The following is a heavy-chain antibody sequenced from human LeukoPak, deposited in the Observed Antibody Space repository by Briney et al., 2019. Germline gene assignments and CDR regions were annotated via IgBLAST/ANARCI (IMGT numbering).Heavy chain of an antibody. D-gene: IGHD3-22*01. CDR2: ISSSGSTI. V-gene: IGHV3-11*04. J-gene: IGHJ4*02. CDR1: GFTFSDYC. Sequence: PGGSLRLSCAASGFTFSDYCMSWIRQAPGKGLEWVSYISSSGSTIYYADSVKGRLTISRDNAKNSLYLQMNSLRAEDTALYYCARARNYYDNSGYLNYWGQGTLVTVSS. CDR3: ARARNYYDNSGYLNY.